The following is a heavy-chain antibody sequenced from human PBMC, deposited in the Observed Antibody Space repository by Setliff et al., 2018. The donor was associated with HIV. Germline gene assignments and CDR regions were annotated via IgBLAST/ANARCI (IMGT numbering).Heavy chain of an antibody. D-gene: IGHD6-13*01. CDR3: ARVGSCWSTFDY. V-gene: IGHV7-4-1*02. CDR2: FNTETRNP. J-gene: IGHJ4*02. Sequence: ASVKVSCKASGYTVTTYGISWVRQAPGQGLEWMGWFNTETRNPMYAQAFKGRLVFSLDTSVSTAYLQINSLKAEDTAMYYCARVGSCWSTFDYWGQGALVTVSS. CDR1: GYTVTTYG.